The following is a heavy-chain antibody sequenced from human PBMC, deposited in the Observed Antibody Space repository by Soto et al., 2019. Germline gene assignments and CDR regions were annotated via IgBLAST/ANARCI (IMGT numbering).Heavy chain of an antibody. CDR1: GGTFSSYA. Sequence: QVQLVQSGAEVKKPGSSVKVSCKASGGTFSSYAISWVRQAPGQGLEWMGGIIPISGTANYAQKSQGRVTITADESTRTAYMELSSLRSEDTAVYYCARSQGSSTSLEIYYYYYYGMDGWGQGTTVTVSS. V-gene: IGHV1-69*01. J-gene: IGHJ6*02. D-gene: IGHD2-2*01. CDR2: IIPISGTA. CDR3: ARSQGSSTSLEIYYYYYYGMDG.